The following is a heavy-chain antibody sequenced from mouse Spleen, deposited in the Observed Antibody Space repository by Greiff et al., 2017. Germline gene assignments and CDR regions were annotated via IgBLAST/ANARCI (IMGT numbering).Heavy chain of an antibody. CDR3: TNGNYWYFDV. V-gene: IGHV14-1*01. D-gene: IGHD2-1*01. Sequence: VHVKQSGAELVRPGASVKLSCTASGFNIKDYYMHWVKQRPEQGLEWIGRIDPEDGDTEYAPKFQGKATMTADTSSNTAYLQLSSLTSEDTAVYYCTNGNYWYFDVWGAGTTVTVSS. CDR2: IDPEDGDT. CDR1: GFNIKDYY. J-gene: IGHJ1*01.